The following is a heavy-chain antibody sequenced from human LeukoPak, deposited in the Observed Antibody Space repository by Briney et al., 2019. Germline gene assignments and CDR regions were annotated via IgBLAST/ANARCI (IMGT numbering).Heavy chain of an antibody. V-gene: IGHV1-69*06. J-gene: IGHJ4*02. CDR3: ASQEAYYGSGSYYFGVDY. Sequence: SVKVSCKASGGTFSSYAISWVRQAPGQGLEWMGGIIPIFGTANYAQKFQGRVTITADKSTSTAYMELSSLRSEDTAVYYCASQEAYYGSGSYYFGVDYWGQGTLVTVSS. CDR1: GGTFSSYA. D-gene: IGHD3-10*01. CDR2: IIPIFGTA.